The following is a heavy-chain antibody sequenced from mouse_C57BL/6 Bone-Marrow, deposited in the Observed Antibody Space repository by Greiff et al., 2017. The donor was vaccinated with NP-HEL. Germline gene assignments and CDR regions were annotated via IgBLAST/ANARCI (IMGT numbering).Heavy chain of an antibody. CDR2: IRSKSNNYAT. Sequence: EVQLQESGGGLVQPKGSLKLSCAASGFSFNTYAMNWVRQAPGKGLEWVARIRSKSNNYATYYADSVKDRFTISRDDSESMLYLQMNNLKTEDTAMYYCVRHGSAIYYYGLWYFDVWGTGTTVTVSS. V-gene: IGHV10-1*01. D-gene: IGHD1-1*01. J-gene: IGHJ1*03. CDR1: GFSFNTYA. CDR3: VRHGSAIYYYGLWYFDV.